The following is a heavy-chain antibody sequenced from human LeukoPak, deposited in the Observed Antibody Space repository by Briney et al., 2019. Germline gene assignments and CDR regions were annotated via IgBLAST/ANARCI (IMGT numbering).Heavy chain of an antibody. CDR3: AIIGVVVPAAIDAFDI. J-gene: IGHJ3*02. CDR1: GYTFTSYD. V-gene: IGHV1-2*04. D-gene: IGHD2-2*01. Sequence: ASVKVSCKASGYTFTSYDINWVRQATGQGLEWMGWIIPNTGGTNYAQKFQDWVTMSSDTSISTAYMELSSLRSEDTAVYYCAIIGVVVPAAIDAFDIWGQGTMVTVSS. CDR2: IIPNTGGT.